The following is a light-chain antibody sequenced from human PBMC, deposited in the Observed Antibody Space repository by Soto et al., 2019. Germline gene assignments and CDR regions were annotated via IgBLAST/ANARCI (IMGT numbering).Light chain of an antibody. CDR2: WAS. CDR1: QSVNENY. V-gene: IGKV4-1*01. CDR3: QQYYTTPPT. J-gene: IGKJ5*01. Sequence: DIVMTQSPDSLAVSLGERATINCKSSQSVNENYLVWYQQKPGQPPKVLIYWASTRKSGVPDRFSGSVSGTDFTLSITSLRAEDVAVYYCQQYYTTPPTFGQGTRLE.